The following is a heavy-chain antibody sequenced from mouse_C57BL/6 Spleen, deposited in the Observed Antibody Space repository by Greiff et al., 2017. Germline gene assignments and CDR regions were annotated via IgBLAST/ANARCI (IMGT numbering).Heavy chain of an antibody. J-gene: IGHJ4*01. Sequence: EVQLVESEGGLVQPGSSMKLSCTASGFTFSDYYMAWVRQVPEKGLEWVANINYDGSSTYYLDSLKSRFIISRDNAKNILYLQMSSLKSGDTATYYCARESFYYAMDYWGQGTSVTVSS. V-gene: IGHV5-16*01. CDR2: INYDGSST. CDR1: GFTFSDYY. CDR3: ARESFYYAMDY.